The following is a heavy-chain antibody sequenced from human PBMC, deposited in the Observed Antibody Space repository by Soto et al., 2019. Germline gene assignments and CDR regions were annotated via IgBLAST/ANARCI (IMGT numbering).Heavy chain of an antibody. CDR1: GFTFSDYA. CDR2: ISDGDGDT. J-gene: IGHJ4*02. CDR3: AKGRTYFDF. V-gene: IGHV3-23*01. Sequence: EVVLLQSGGDLVQPGGSLRLSCAASGFTFSDYAMTWVRQAPGKGLEWVSDISDGDGDTHYADSVRGRFVISRDNSKNTLFLEMNSLRAEDAAVYYCAKGRTYFDFWGQGCLVTVSS.